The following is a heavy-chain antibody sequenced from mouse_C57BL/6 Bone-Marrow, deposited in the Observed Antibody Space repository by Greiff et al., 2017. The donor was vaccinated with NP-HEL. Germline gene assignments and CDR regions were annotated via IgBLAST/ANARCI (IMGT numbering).Heavy chain of an antibody. CDR3: ARWTFTTVVARYWYFDV. CDR2: IDPDNGDT. J-gene: IGHJ1*03. Sequence: VQLQQSGAELVRPGASVKLSCTASGFNIKDDYMHWVKQRPEQGLEWIGWIDPDNGDTEYASKFQGKATITADTSSNTAYLQLSSLTSEDTAVYYCARWTFTTVVARYWYFDVWGTGTTVTVSS. CDR1: GFNIKDDY. V-gene: IGHV14-4*01. D-gene: IGHD1-1*01.